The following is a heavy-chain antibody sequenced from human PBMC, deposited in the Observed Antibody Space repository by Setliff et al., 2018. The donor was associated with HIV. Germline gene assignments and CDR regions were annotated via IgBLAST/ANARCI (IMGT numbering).Heavy chain of an antibody. V-gene: IGHV4-31*03. CDR2: IYYSGTT. CDR1: GGSISSSSYY. D-gene: IGHD6-6*01. CDR3: ARTRVWAYAGRYFDS. J-gene: IGHJ4*02. Sequence: KTSETLSLTCTVSGGSISSSSYYWTWIRQHPGKGLEWIGYIYYSGTTHYNPSLKSRVDISVDSAKNHFSLKLTSVTAADTAVYYCARTRVWAYAGRYFDSWGQVTLVTVSS.